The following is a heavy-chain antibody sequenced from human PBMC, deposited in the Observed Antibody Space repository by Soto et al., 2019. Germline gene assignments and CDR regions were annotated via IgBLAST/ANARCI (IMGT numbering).Heavy chain of an antibody. CDR2: ISYDGSNK. CDR3: ANGKLELGYYYYYGMDV. D-gene: IGHD1-7*01. J-gene: IGHJ6*02. V-gene: IGHV3-30*18. CDR1: GFTFSSYG. Sequence: GGSLRLSCAASGFTFSSYGMHWVRQAPGKGLEWVAVISYDGSNKYYADSVKGRFTISRDNSKNTLYLQMNSLRAEDTAVYYCANGKLELGYYYYYGMDVWGQGTTVTVSS.